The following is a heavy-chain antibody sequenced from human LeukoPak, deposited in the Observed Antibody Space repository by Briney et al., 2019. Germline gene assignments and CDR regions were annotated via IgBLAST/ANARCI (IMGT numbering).Heavy chain of an antibody. CDR2: TNAGNGNT. V-gene: IGHV1-3*01. J-gene: IGHJ3*02. CDR3: ARDSYYDILTGYNDAFDI. D-gene: IGHD3-9*01. Sequence: ASVKVSCKASGYTFTSYAMHWVRQAPGQRLEWMGWTNAGNGNTKYSQKFQGRVTITRDTSASTAYMELSSLRSEDTAVYYCARDSYYDILTGYNDAFDIWGQGTMVTVSS. CDR1: GYTFTSYA.